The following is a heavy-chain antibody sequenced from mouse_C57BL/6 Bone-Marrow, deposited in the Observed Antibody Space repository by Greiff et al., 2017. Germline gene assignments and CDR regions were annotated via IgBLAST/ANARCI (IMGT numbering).Heavy chain of an antibody. D-gene: IGHD2-4*01. Sequence: EVKVVESGGGLVQPGGSLSLSCAASGFTFTDYYMSWVRQPPGKALEWLGFIRNKANGYTTEYSASVKGRFTISRDNSQSIIYLQRNALRAEDSANYDCARYGRLRRGYSFDYWGQGTTLTVSS. CDR3: ARYGRLRRGYSFDY. CDR1: GFTFTDYY. CDR2: IRNKANGYTT. V-gene: IGHV7-3*01. J-gene: IGHJ2*01.